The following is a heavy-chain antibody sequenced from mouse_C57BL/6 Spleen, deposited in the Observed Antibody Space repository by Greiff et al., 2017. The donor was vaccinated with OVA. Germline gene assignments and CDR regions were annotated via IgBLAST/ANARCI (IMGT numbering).Heavy chain of an antibody. CDR3: ARGDSSGTWFAY. Sequence: QVQLQQPGAELVRPGTSVKLSCKASGYTFTSYWMHWVKQRPGQGLEWIGVIDPSDSYTNYNQKFKGKATLPVDTSSSTAYMQLSSLTSEDSAVYYCARGDSSGTWFAYWGQGTLVTVSA. J-gene: IGHJ3*01. D-gene: IGHD3-2*02. CDR1: GYTFTSYW. CDR2: IDPSDSYT. V-gene: IGHV1-59*01.